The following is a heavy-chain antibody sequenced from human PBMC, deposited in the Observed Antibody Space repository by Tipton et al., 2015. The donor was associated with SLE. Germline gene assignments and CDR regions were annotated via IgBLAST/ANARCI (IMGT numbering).Heavy chain of an antibody. CDR3: ARVGVAGFLPF. D-gene: IGHD3-3*01. J-gene: IGHJ4*02. V-gene: IGHV3-53*05. CDR2: IHNDDDT. CDR1: GLTVSRHH. Sequence: SLRLSCAASGLTVSRHHMTWVRQAPGKGLEWVSIIHNDDDTYYADSVRGRFTISTDKSNNTLYLQMNSLQSEDTAVYYCARVGVAGFLPFWGQGTLVTVSS.